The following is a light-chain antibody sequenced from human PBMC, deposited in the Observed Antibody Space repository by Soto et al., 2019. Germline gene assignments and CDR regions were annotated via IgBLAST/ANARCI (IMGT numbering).Light chain of an antibody. Sequence: QSVLTQPASVSGSPGQSITISCAGGGSDIGANNLVSWYQQHPGTVPRLLIFEVTKRPTGISSRFSGSKSGNTASLTISGLRAEDEVDYHCCSYAGSRTFTFGGGTQLTV. V-gene: IGLV2-23*02. CDR3: CSYAGSRTFT. CDR1: GSDIGANNL. CDR2: EVT. J-gene: IGLJ2*01.